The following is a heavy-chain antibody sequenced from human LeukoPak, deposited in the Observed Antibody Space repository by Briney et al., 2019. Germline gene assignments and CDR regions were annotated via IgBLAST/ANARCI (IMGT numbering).Heavy chain of an antibody. J-gene: IGHJ3*02. CDR1: GGSISSSSYY. Sequence: NSSETLSLTCTASGGSISSSSYYWGWIRQPPGKGLEWIGSIYYSGSTYYNPSLKSRVTISVDTSKNQFSLKLSSVTAADTAVYYCARRQNYGDGAFDIWGQGTMVTVSS. CDR3: ARRQNYGDGAFDI. CDR2: IYYSGST. V-gene: IGHV4-39*01. D-gene: IGHD4-17*01.